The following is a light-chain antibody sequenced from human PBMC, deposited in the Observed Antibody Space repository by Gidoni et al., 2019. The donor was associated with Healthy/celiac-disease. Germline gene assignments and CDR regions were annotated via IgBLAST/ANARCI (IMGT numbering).Light chain of an antibody. J-gene: IGKJ2*01. V-gene: IGKV1-5*03. CDR1: QSISSW. CDR3: QQYNSYSYT. Sequence: DIQMTQAPSTLSASVGDRVTIPCSASQSISSWLAWYQQKPGKAPKLLIYKASSLESGVPSRFSGSGSGTEFTLTISSLQPDDFATYYCQQYNSYSYTFGQGTKLEIK. CDR2: KAS.